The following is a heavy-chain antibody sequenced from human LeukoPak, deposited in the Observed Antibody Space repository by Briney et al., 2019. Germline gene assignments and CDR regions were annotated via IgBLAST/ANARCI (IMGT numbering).Heavy chain of an antibody. CDR2: RYYSGST. CDR1: GGSISSGSYF. CDR3: ARQYDY. J-gene: IGHJ4*02. Sequence: PSETLSLTCTVCGGSISSGSYFWGWVRQPPGKGLEWIGSRYYSGSTDYNPSLKSRVTISADTSKNQFSLKLTSVTAADTAVYYCARQYDYWGQGTLVTVSS. V-gene: IGHV4-39*01.